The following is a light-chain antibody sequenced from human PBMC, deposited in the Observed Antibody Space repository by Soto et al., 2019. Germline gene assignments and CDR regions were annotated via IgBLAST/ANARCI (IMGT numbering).Light chain of an antibody. Sequence: EIVLTQSPGALSLSPGERATLSCRASQSVSSNYLAWYQQKSGQAPRLLIHGASTRAPGIPDRFSGSGSGTDFTLTISRLEPEDFAVYYCRQYGSSFPITFGQGTRLAIK. CDR2: GAS. CDR3: RQYGSSFPIT. V-gene: IGKV3-20*01. CDR1: QSVSSNY. J-gene: IGKJ5*01.